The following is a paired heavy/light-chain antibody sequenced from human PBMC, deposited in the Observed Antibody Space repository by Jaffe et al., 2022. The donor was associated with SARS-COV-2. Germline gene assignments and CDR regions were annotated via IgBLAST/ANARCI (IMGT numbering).Light chain of an antibody. CDR1: SSDVGGYNY. V-gene: IGLV2-8*01. CDR2: EVS. J-gene: IGLJ2*01. CDR3: SSYAGSNNHVV. Sequence: QSALTQPPSASGSPGQSVTISCTGTSSDVGGYNYVSWYQQHPGKAPKLMIYEVSKRPSGVPDRFSGSKSGNTASLTVSGLQAEDEADYYCSSYAGSNNHVVFGGGTKLTVL.
Heavy chain of an antibody. D-gene: IGHD3-9*01. CDR2: ISAYNGNT. J-gene: IGHJ5*02. CDR1: GYTFTSYG. CDR3: ARDKRYYDILTGSDTPLFDP. Sequence: QVQLVQSGAEVKKPGASVKVSCKASGYTFTSYGISWVRQAPGQGLEWMGWISAYNGNTNYAQKLQGRVTMTTDTSTSTAYMELRSLRSDDTAVYYCARDKRYYDILTGSDTPLFDPWGQGTLVTVSS. V-gene: IGHV1-18*01.